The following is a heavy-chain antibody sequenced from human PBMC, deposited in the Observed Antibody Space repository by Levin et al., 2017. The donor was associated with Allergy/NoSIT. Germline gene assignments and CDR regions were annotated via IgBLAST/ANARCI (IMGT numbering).Heavy chain of an antibody. V-gene: IGHV3-23*01. CDR1: GFIFSNYA. CDR3: AKREGPAGYTSGRFDY. Sequence: GGSLRLSCAASGFIFSNYAMSWVRQAPGKGLEWVSGISDSGGSTYYADSVKGRFTISRDNSKNTLCLQMNSLRAEDTAIYYCAKREGPAGYTSGRFDYWGQGTLVTVSS. CDR2: ISDSGGST. J-gene: IGHJ4*02. D-gene: IGHD6-19*01.